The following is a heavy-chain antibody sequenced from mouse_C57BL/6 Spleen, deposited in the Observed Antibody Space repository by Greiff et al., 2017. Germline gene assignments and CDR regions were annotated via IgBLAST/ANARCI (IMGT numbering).Heavy chain of an antibody. CDR2: IDPSDSYT. CDR1: GYTFTSYW. V-gene: IGHV1-69*01. Sequence: QVQLQQSGAELVMPGASVKLSCKASGYTFTSYWMHWVKQRPGQGLEWIGEIDPSDSYTNYNQKFKGKSTLTVDKSSSTAYMQLSSLTSEDSAVYYCARSAYDYDDGFAYWGQGTLVTVSA. D-gene: IGHD2-4*01. J-gene: IGHJ3*01. CDR3: ARSAYDYDDGFAY.